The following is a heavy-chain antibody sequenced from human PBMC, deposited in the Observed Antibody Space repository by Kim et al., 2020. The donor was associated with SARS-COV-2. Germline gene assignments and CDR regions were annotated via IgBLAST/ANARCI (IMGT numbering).Heavy chain of an antibody. CDR3: AKAGFRSYYYGMDV. V-gene: IGHV3-30*18. CDR2: ISYDGSNK. J-gene: IGHJ6*02. Sequence: GGSLRLSCAASGFTFSSYGMHWVRQAPGKGLEWVAVISYDGSNKYYADSVKGRFTISRDNSKNTLYLQMNSLRAEDTAVYYCAKAGFRSYYYGMDVWGQG. CDR1: GFTFSSYG.